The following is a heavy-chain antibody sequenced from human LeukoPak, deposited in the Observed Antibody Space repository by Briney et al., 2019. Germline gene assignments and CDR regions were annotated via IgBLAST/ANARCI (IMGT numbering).Heavy chain of an antibody. J-gene: IGHJ5*02. CDR1: GGTFSSYA. CDR3: ARELDYGSGGYPNWFDP. V-gene: IGHV1-69*06. Sequence: GASVKVSCKASGGTFSSYAISWVRQAPGQGLEWMGGIIPIFGTANYAQKFQGRVTITADKSTSTAYMELSSLRSEDTAVYYCARELDYGSGGYPNWFDPWGQGTLVTVSS. CDR2: IIPIFGTA. D-gene: IGHD3-10*01.